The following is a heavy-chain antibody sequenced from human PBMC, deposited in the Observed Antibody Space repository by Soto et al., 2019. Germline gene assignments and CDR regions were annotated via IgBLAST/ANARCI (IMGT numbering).Heavy chain of an antibody. CDR1: VGSISSGGYY. V-gene: IGHV4-31*03. D-gene: IGHD3-10*01. J-gene: IGHJ6*02. CDR2: IYYIGST. CDR3: ARDPMGSGSYYTYTRGMDV. Sequence: QVQLQESGPGLVKPSQTLSLTCTVSVGSISSGGYYWSWIRQHPGKGLEGSGYIYYIGSTYYNPSLKSRVTISVDTSNNQFSLKLSSVTATYTAMYYCARDPMGSGSYYTYTRGMDVCGQGTTVTVSS.